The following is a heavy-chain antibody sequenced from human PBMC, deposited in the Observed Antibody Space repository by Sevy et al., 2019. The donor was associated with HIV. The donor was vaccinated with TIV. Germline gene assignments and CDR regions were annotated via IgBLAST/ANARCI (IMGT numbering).Heavy chain of an antibody. V-gene: IGHV4-59*01. D-gene: IGHD3-16*01. J-gene: IGHJ6*02. CDR1: GGSISSYY. Sequence: SETLSLTCTVSGGSISSYYWNWIRQSPGKGLEWIGYIYYTGSTNYNPSLKSRVTISVDTSKNQFSLKLTSVTAADTAVYYCARALIRGRYYGMDVWGQGTTVTVSS. CDR2: IYYTGST. CDR3: ARALIRGRYYGMDV.